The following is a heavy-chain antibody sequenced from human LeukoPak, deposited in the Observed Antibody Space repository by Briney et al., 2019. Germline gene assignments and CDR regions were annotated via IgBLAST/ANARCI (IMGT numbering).Heavy chain of an antibody. V-gene: IGHV1-8*03. J-gene: IGHJ3*02. D-gene: IGHD6-13*01. CDR2: MNPNSGNT. Sequence: ASVKVSFKASGYTFTVYYMHWVRQAPGQGLEWMGWMNPNSGNTGYAQKFQGRVTITRNTSISTAYMELSSLRSEDTAVYYCARGEAAADAFDIWGQGTMVTVSS. CDR1: GYTFTVYY. CDR3: ARGEAAADAFDI.